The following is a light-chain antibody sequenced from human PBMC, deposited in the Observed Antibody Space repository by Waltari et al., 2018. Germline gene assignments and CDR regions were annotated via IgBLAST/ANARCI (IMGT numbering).Light chain of an antibody. CDR2: ATS. CDR1: RSVSSTY. Sequence: EIVLTQSPGTLSLSPGERATLSCRASRSVSSTYLAWYQQKPGQAPRLLPYATSSRATGIPARFSGSGSGTDFTLTISSLEPEDFAVYYCQHRDHWPPDATFGPGTKVDI. CDR3: QHRDHWPPDAT. J-gene: IGKJ3*01. V-gene: IGKV3D-20*02.